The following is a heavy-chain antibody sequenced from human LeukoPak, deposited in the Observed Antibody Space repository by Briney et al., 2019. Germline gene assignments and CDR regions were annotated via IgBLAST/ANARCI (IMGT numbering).Heavy chain of an antibody. CDR1: GFTFSNYW. CDR3: ARNSDP. V-gene: IGHV4-4*02. J-gene: IGHJ5*02. CDR2: IYHSGST. Sequence: PGGSLRLSCAASGFTFSNYWMSWVRQAPGKGLEWIGEIYHSGSTNYNPSLKSRVTISVDKSKNQFSLKLSSVTAADTAVYYCARNSDPWSQGTLVTVSS.